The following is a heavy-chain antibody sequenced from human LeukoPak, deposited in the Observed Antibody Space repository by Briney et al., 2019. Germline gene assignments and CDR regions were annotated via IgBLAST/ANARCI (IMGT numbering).Heavy chain of an antibody. CDR2: IYYSGST. CDR1: GASLSSIGYS. Sequence: KSSEALSLTCGVSGASLSSIGYSWGWIRQPPGKGLEWIGYIYYSGSTNYNPSLKSRVTISVDTSKNQFSLKLSSVTAADTAVYYCARDKGDWFDPWGQGTLVTVSS. V-gene: IGHV4-61*08. CDR3: ARDKGDWFDP. J-gene: IGHJ5*02.